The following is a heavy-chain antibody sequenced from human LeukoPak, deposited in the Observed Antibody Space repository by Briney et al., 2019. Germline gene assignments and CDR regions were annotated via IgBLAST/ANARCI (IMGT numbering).Heavy chain of an antibody. J-gene: IGHJ4*02. D-gene: IGHD3-10*01. V-gene: IGHV7-4-1*02. CDR2: INTNTGNP. CDR3: ARDNYYHYDY. CDR1: GYTLTTYG. Sequence: ASVKVSCKASGYTLTTYGVNWVRQAPGQGLEWMGWINTNTGNPTYAQGFTGRFVFSLDTSVSTAYLQISSLKAEDTAVYYCARDNYYHYDYWGQGTLVTVSS.